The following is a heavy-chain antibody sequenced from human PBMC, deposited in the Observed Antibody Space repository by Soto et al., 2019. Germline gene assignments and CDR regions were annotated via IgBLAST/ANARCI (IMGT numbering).Heavy chain of an antibody. V-gene: IGHV3-30*18. Sequence: QVQLVESGGGVVQPGRSLRLSCAASGFTFSNYRMHWVRQAPGKGLEWVAVISYDGSNKHYADSVKGRFTISRDNSKNTLYLQMNSLRAEDTAVYYCAKTGESGYDWGWFDPWGQGTLVTVSS. D-gene: IGHD5-12*01. CDR1: GFTFSNYR. CDR2: ISYDGSNK. CDR3: AKTGESGYDWGWFDP. J-gene: IGHJ5*02.